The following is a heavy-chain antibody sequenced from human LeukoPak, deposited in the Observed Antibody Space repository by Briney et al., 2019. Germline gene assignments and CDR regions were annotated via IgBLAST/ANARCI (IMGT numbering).Heavy chain of an antibody. Sequence: ASVKVSCKASGYTFTGYYMHWVRQAPGQGLEWIGWINPNSGGTNYAQKFQGRVTMTRDTSISTAYMELSRLRSDDTAVYYCARSVAVAGTYDDYWGQGTLVTVSS. CDR2: INPNSGGT. J-gene: IGHJ4*02. CDR1: GYTFTGYY. CDR3: ARSVAVAGTYDDY. V-gene: IGHV1-2*02. D-gene: IGHD6-19*01.